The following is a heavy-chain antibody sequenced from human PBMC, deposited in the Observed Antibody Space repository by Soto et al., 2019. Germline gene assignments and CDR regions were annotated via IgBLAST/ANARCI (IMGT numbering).Heavy chain of an antibody. Sequence: ASVKVFCKASGYTFTSYDINWVRQATGQGLEWMGWMNPNSGNTGYAQKFQGRVTMTRNTSISTAYMELSSLRSEDTAVYYCARGSRIWSCYFVDRFDPWGQGTLVTVS. CDR3: ARGSRIWSCYFVDRFDP. CDR2: MNPNSGNT. V-gene: IGHV1-8*01. J-gene: IGHJ5*02. CDR1: GYTFTSYD. D-gene: IGHD3-3*01.